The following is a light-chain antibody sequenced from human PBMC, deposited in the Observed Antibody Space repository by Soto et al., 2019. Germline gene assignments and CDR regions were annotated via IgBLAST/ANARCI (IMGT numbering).Light chain of an antibody. CDR2: RAS. J-gene: IGKJ3*01. V-gene: IGKV1-5*03. CDR3: QHYSSYPLT. Sequence: DIQMTQSPSTLSASVGDRVTITCRASQNIRFWLAWYQQQPGKAPKLLISRASRLESGVPSRFSGSGSETEFTLTISSLQPEDFATYYCQHYSSYPLTFGPGTKVDIK. CDR1: QNIRFW.